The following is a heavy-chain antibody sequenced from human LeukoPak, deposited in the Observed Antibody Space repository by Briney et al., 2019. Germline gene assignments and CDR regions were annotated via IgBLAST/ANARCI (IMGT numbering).Heavy chain of an antibody. J-gene: IGHJ3*01. CDR1: GFPFSDYA. CDR2: ISSSGDST. V-gene: IGHV3-23*01. D-gene: IGHD3-22*01. CDR3: AKRLTMIILSGAFDV. Sequence: PGGSLRLSCEVSGFPFSDYAMTWVRQAPGKGLEWVSAISSSGDSTHYAGSVKGRFTISRDNSKNTLYLQMNSLRAEDTAVYYCAKRLTMIILSGAFDVWGQGTMVTVSS.